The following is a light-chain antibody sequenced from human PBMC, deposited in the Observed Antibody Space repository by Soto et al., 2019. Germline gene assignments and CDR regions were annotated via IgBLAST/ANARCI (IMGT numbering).Light chain of an antibody. J-gene: IGLJ2*01. CDR3: QTLGTGIVV. CDR2: LNSDGSH. Sequence: QAVVTQSPSASASLGASVKLTCPLSSGHSSYAIAWHQQQPEKGPRYLMKLNSDGSHSKGDGIPDRFSGSSSGAERYLTISSLQSEDEADYYCQTLGTGIVVFGGGTKVTVL. V-gene: IGLV4-69*01. CDR1: SGHSSYA.